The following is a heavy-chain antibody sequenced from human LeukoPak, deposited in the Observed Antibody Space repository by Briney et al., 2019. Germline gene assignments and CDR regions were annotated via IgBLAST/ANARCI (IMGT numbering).Heavy chain of an antibody. J-gene: IGHJ3*02. Sequence: GSLRLSCAASGFTFTSYGISWVRQAPGQGLEWMGWISAYNGNTNYAQKLQGRVTMTTDTSTSTAYMELRSLRSDDTAVYYCARDSRSGYSYGYGAFDIWGQGTMVTVSS. CDR2: ISAYNGNT. D-gene: IGHD5-18*01. CDR1: GFTFTSYG. CDR3: ARDSRSGYSYGYGAFDI. V-gene: IGHV1-18*01.